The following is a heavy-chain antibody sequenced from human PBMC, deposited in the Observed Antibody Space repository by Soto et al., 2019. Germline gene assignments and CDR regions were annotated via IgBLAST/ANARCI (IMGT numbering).Heavy chain of an antibody. Sequence: QVQLVQSGAEVKKPGASVKVSCKASGYTFISFGISWVRQAPGQGLEWMGWISAYNGNTNYAQKLQGRVTMTTDTSTITAYMELRSLRSDDTAVYYCARDLDDYVWGSYPSPDAFDIWGQGTMVTVSS. D-gene: IGHD3-16*02. CDR2: ISAYNGNT. V-gene: IGHV1-18*01. CDR1: GYTFISFG. CDR3: ARDLDDYVWGSYPSPDAFDI. J-gene: IGHJ3*02.